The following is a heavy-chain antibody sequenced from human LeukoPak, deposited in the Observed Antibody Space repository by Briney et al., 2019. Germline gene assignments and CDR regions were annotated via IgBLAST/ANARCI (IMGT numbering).Heavy chain of an antibody. V-gene: IGHV4-34*01. J-gene: IGHJ4*02. CDR2: INHSGST. CDR1: GGSFSGYY. CDR3: ARHGSGDYVYFDY. D-gene: IGHD4-17*01. Sequence: PSETLSLTCAVYGGSFSGYYWSWIRQPPGKGLEWIGEINHSGSTNYNPSLKSRVTISVDTSKNQFSLKLSSVTAADTAVYYCARHGSGDYVYFDYWGRGTLVTVSS.